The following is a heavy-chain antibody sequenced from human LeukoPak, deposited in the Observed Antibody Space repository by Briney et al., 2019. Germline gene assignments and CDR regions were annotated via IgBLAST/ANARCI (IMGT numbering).Heavy chain of an antibody. D-gene: IGHD3-10*01. CDR2: IKQDGSEK. CDR3: AREAMVRGVPDAFDI. V-gene: IGHV3-7*01. CDR1: VFTFSSCW. Sequence: GGSLRLSCAASVFTFSSCWMTWIRQAPGKGLEWVANIKQDGSEKYFVDSVKGRFAISRDNAKNSLYLQMNNLRAEDTAVYYCAREAMVRGVPDAFDIWGQGTVVTVSS. J-gene: IGHJ3*02.